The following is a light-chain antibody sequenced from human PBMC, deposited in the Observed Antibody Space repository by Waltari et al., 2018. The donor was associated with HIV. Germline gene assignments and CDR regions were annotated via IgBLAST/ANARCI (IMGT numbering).Light chain of an antibody. J-gene: IGKJ5*01. CDR3: QQYNSDPS. CDR2: KAS. Sequence: DIHMTQSPSTLSAFIGDRVTITCRASQDVRNWLAWYQQKPGKAPKHLIHKASVLENGVSLRFSGSGFGTEFTLIIDSLEPDDFATYYCQQYNSDPSFGQGTRLEMK. CDR1: QDVRNW. V-gene: IGKV1-5*03.